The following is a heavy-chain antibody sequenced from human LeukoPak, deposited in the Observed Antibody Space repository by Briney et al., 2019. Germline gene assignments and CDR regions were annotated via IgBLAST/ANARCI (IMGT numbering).Heavy chain of an antibody. Sequence: GGSLRLSCAASGFAFSTSWMSWVRQAPGKGLEGVANIKQDGSEKNYVDSVKGRFTISRDNAKNSLYLQMNSLRAEDTAVYYCARDRSGSYRYFDYWGQGALVTVSS. CDR2: IKQDGSEK. CDR1: GFAFSTSW. V-gene: IGHV3-7*01. D-gene: IGHD1-26*01. J-gene: IGHJ4*02. CDR3: ARDRSGSYRYFDY.